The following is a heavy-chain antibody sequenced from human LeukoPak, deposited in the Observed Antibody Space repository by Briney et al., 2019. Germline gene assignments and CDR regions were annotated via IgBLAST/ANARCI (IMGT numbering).Heavy chain of an antibody. Sequence: ASVKVSCKASGYTFTSYYVHWVRQAPGQGLEWMGIINPSGGSTSYAQKFQGRVTMTRDTSTSTVYMELSSLRSEDTAVYYCARDLSQWSGIAAADYWGQGTLVTVSS. J-gene: IGHJ4*02. V-gene: IGHV1-46*01. CDR1: GYTFTSYY. CDR2: INPSGGST. D-gene: IGHD6-13*01. CDR3: ARDLSQWSGIAAADY.